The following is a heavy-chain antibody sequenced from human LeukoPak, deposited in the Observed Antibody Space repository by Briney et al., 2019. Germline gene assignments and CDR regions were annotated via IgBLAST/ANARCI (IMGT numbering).Heavy chain of an antibody. V-gene: IGHV3-66*01. D-gene: IGHD3-10*01. Sequence: GGSLRLSCAASGFTVSSNYMSWVRQALGKGLEWVSVIYSGGSTYYADSVKGRFTISRDNSKNTLYLQMNSLRAEDTAVYYCARVVFGYGSGGYRDYWGQGTLVTVSS. CDR2: IYSGGST. CDR3: ARVVFGYGSGGYRDY. J-gene: IGHJ4*02. CDR1: GFTVSSNY.